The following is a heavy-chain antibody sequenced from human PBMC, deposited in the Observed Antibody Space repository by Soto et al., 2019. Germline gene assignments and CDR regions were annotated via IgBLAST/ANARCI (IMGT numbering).Heavy chain of an antibody. CDR2: IYYSGST. J-gene: IGHJ6*02. CDR3: ERDREPVDTVMVTRGMDV. CDR1: GGSISSGGYY. V-gene: IGHV4-31*03. Sequence: QVQLQESGPGLVKPSQTLSLTCTVSGGSISSGGYYWSWIRQHPGKGLEWIGYIYYSGSTYYNPSLKSRVTISVDTSKNQFSLKLSSVPAADTAVYYCERDREPVDTVMVTRGMDVWGQGTTVTVSS. D-gene: IGHD5-18*01.